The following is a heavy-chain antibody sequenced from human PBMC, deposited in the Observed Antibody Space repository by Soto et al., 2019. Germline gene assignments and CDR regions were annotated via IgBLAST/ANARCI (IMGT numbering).Heavy chain of an antibody. Sequence: EVHLWESGGGLVQPGGSLRLSCAASGFTFTSYAMSWVRQAAGKGLEWVSTLSGSGDSTYYADSVKGRFIISRDNLKNTLHLQMNSLRADDTAVYYCAKGSSWDNYFYYGLDVWGQGTTVTVSS. CDR3: AKGSSWDNYFYYGLDV. CDR2: LSGSGDST. V-gene: IGHV3-23*01. D-gene: IGHD6-13*01. J-gene: IGHJ6*02. CDR1: GFTFTSYA.